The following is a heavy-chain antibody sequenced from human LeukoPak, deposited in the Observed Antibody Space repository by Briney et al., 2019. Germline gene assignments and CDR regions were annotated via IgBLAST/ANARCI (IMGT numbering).Heavy chain of an antibody. CDR2: IHYRGST. CDR1: GGSIRSYY. Sequence: PSETLSLTCTVSGGSIRSYYWSWIRQPPGKGLEWIGYIHYRGSTNYNPSLKSRVTIAVDTSKNQFSLKLSSVTAADTAVYYCARGEYNWNYDYWGQGTLVTVSS. D-gene: IGHD1-7*01. J-gene: IGHJ4*02. CDR3: ARGEYNWNYDY. V-gene: IGHV4-59*01.